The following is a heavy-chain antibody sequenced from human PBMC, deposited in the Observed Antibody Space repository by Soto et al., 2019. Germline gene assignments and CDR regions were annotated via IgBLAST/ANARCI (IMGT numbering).Heavy chain of an antibody. CDR2: MNPNSGNT. CDR3: ARSVTYYYDSSARDY. CDR1: GYTFTSYD. D-gene: IGHD3-22*01. J-gene: IGHJ4*02. Sequence: QVQLVQSGAEVKKPGASVKVSCKASGYTFTSYDINWVRQATGQGLEWMGWMNPNSGNTGYAQKFQGRVTMTRNISRSPAYMELSSLRSEDTAVYYCARSVTYYYDSSARDYWGQGTLVTVSS. V-gene: IGHV1-8*01.